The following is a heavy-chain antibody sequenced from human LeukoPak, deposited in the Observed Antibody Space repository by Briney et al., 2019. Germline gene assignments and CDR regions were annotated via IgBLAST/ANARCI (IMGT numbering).Heavy chain of an antibody. CDR1: GFMFSSNW. J-gene: IGHJ4*02. Sequence: GGSLRLSCVASGFMFSSNWMSWVRLAPRKGLEWVANIKEDGTETYYVDSVKGRFTISRDNAKNSLYLQMNSLRVEDTAVYYCAKEGRSLQTYWGQGTLVTVSS. CDR3: AKEGRSLQTY. V-gene: IGHV3-7*03. CDR2: IKEDGTET. D-gene: IGHD5-24*01.